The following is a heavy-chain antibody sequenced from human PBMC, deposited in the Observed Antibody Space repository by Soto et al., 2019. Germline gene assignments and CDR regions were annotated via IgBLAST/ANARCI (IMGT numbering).Heavy chain of an antibody. V-gene: IGHV4-59*01. CDR2: IYYSGST. CDR1: GGSISSYY. D-gene: IGHD3-9*01. CDR3: ARDSRYYDILTGYLNWFDP. Sequence: LETLSLTCTVSGGSISSYYWSWIRQPPGKGLEWIGYIYYSGSTNYNPSLKSRVTISVDTSKNQFSLKLSSVTAADTAVYYCARDSRYYDILTGYLNWFDPWGQGTLVTVSS. J-gene: IGHJ5*02.